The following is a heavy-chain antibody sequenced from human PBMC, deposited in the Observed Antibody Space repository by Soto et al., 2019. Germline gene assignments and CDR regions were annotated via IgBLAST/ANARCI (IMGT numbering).Heavy chain of an antibody. D-gene: IGHD6-19*01. CDR1: GGSISSSNW. CDR2: ISRSGTT. Sequence: NPSETLSLTCAVSGGSISSSNWWTWVRQPPGKGLEWVGEISRSGTTNYKPSLKSRVSISVDKSKNQFSLNLGSVTAADTAMYYCARDSASSGVFTWGQGTMVTVSS. J-gene: IGHJ3*01. CDR3: ARDSASSGVFT. V-gene: IGHV4-4*02.